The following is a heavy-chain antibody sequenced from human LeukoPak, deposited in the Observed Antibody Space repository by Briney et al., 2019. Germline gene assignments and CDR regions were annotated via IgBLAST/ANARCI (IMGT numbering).Heavy chain of an antibody. CDR3: ARVIVDTAMGGYYFDY. CDR1: GGSFSGYY. J-gene: IGHJ4*02. CDR2: INHSGST. Sequence: SETLSLTCAVYGGSFSGYYWSWIRQPPGKGLEWIGEINHSGSTNYNPSLKSRVTISVDTSKNQFSLKLSSVTAADTAVYYCARVIVDTAMGGYYFDYWGQGTQVTVSS. D-gene: IGHD5-18*01. V-gene: IGHV4-34*01.